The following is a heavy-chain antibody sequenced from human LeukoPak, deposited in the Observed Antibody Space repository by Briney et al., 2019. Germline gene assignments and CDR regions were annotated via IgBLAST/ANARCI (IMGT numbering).Heavy chain of an antibody. CDR1: GYTFADYF. J-gene: IGHJ4*02. CDR2: INPNTGGA. CDR3: ARDLTSTSNWEFDY. V-gene: IGHV1-2*04. D-gene: IGHD1-26*01. Sequence: GASVKVSCKASGYTFADYFIHWVRQAPGQGLEWMGRINPNTGGAEYAPKFQGWVTITRDTSISTAYVEVSRLISDDTAVYYCARDLTSTSNWEFDYWGQGTLVIVSS.